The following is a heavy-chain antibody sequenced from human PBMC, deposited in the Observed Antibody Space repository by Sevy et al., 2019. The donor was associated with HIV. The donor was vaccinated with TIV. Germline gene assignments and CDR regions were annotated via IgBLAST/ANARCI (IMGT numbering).Heavy chain of an antibody. Sequence: GESPKISCKGSAYTFTTHWIGWVRQMPGKGLEWMGIMSPGDSDPRYSPSFQGQVTMSVDKSVSTAYLQWHSLETSDTAIYYCARLDSYSIGWSPRYYFDYWGQGTLVTVSS. CDR2: MSPGDSDP. CDR1: AYTFTTHW. V-gene: IGHV5-51*01. J-gene: IGHJ4*02. CDR3: ARLDSYSIGWSPRYYFDY. D-gene: IGHD6-19*01.